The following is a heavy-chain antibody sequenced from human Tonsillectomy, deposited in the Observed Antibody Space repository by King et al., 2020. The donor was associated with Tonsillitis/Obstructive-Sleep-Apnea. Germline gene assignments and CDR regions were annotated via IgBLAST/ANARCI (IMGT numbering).Heavy chain of an antibody. CDR1: GYSFTTYW. CDR3: ARSRGAFRDYFDY. V-gene: IGHV5-51*03. CDR2: IYPGDSDT. D-gene: IGHD3-16*01. Sequence: VQLVESGAEVRKPGESLKISCQGSGYSFTTYWIGWVRQMPGKGLEWMGIIYPGDSDTRYSSSFQGQVTISADKSISTAYLQWSSLKASDTAMYYCARSRGAFRDYFDYWGQGTLVTVSS. J-gene: IGHJ4*02.